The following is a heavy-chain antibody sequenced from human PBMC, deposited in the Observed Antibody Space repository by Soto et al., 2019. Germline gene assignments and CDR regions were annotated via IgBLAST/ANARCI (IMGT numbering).Heavy chain of an antibody. CDR2: IYHSGTT. CDR1: GGSISSSNW. CDR3: VRSFGLAAAGPFDY. V-gene: IGHV4-4*02. J-gene: IGHJ4*02. Sequence: PSETLSLTCAVSGGSISSSNWWNWVRQSPGKGLEWIGEIYHSGTTNYNPSLESRVTISLDKSKNQFSLTLNSVTAADTAVYYCVRSFGLAAAGPFDYWGQATLVTVSS. D-gene: IGHD6-13*01.